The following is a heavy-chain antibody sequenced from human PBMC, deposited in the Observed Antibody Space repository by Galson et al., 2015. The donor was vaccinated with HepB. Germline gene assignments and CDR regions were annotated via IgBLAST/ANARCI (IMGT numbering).Heavy chain of an antibody. Sequence: SLRLSCAASGFTFSSYGMHWVRQAPGKGLEWVAVIWYDGSNKYYADSVKGRFTISRDNSKNTLYLQMNSLRAEDTAVYYCARDPVGYSSSWSFDYWGQGTLVTVSS. V-gene: IGHV3-33*01. J-gene: IGHJ4*02. CDR3: ARDPVGYSSSWSFDY. CDR2: IWYDGSNK. D-gene: IGHD6-13*01. CDR1: GFTFSSYG.